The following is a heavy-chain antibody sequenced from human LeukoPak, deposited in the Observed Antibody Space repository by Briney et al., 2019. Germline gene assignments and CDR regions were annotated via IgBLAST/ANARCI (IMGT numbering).Heavy chain of an antibody. V-gene: IGHV4-38-2*02. CDR2: INSIGST. CDR1: GYSISSGYY. Sequence: SETLSLTCTVSGYSISSGYYWGWIRQPPGQGLEWIGHINSIGSTKYNPSLKSRVAISVDTSKNQFSLKLSSVTAADTAVYYCARGLYGSGSFVLYYYYYYYMDVWGKGTTVTVSS. D-gene: IGHD3-10*01. J-gene: IGHJ6*03. CDR3: ARGLYGSGSFVLYYYYYYYMDV.